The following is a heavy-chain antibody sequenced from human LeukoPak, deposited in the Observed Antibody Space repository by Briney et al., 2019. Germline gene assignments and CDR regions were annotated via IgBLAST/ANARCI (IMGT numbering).Heavy chain of an antibody. Sequence: PGGSLRLSCAASGFTFSSYAMSWVRQAPGKGLEWVSAISGSGGSTYYADSVKGRFTISRDNSKNTLYLQMNSLRAEDTAVYYCANFLRDTVATYYWGQGTLVTVSS. D-gene: IGHD5-12*01. J-gene: IGHJ4*02. V-gene: IGHV3-23*01. CDR1: GFTFSSYA. CDR2: ISGSGGST. CDR3: ANFLRDTVATYY.